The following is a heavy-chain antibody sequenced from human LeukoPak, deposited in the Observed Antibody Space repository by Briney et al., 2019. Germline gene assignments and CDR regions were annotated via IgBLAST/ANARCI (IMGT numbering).Heavy chain of an antibody. D-gene: IGHD2-2*01. Sequence: GGSLRLSCAASGFTFRSYWMSWVRQAPGKGLEWVANIKQDGSEKYYVDSVKGRFTISRDNGKKSLYLQMDSPRAEDTAVYYCARLGWSSSYHQSGHWFDPWGQGTLVIVSS. CDR1: GFTFRSYW. V-gene: IGHV3-7*05. CDR2: IKQDGSEK. CDR3: ARLGWSSSYHQSGHWFDP. J-gene: IGHJ5*02.